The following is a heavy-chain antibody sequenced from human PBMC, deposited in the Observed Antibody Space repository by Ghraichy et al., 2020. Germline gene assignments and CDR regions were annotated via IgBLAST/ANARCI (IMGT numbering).Heavy chain of an antibody. CDR1: GFTFSNAW. CDR3: TTDNRGYYDILTGYYKLGRGY. D-gene: IGHD3-9*01. CDR2: IKSKTDGGTT. J-gene: IGHJ4*02. Sequence: GGSLRLSCAASGFTFSNAWMSWVRQAPGKGLEWVGRIKSKTDGGTTDYAAPVKGRFTISRDDSKNTLYLQMNSLKTEDTAVYYCTTDNRGYYDILTGYYKLGRGYWGQGTLVTVSS. V-gene: IGHV3-15*01.